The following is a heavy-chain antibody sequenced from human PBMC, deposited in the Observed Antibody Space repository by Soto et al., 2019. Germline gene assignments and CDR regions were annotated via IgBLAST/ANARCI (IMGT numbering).Heavy chain of an antibody. D-gene: IGHD6-19*01. V-gene: IGHV6-1*01. Sequence: SQTLALTRVGSGDTVSRNIVPWKWVRQPPSRGLEWVGRTYYKSRRYRDYAVSVRSRIDINADTSKNQVSLQLNSVNPEDTAVYYCARDDIAGITVATYGLDVWGQGTTVTVSS. CDR1: GDTVSRNIVP. CDR2: TYYKSRRYR. CDR3: ARDDIAGITVATYGLDV. J-gene: IGHJ6*02.